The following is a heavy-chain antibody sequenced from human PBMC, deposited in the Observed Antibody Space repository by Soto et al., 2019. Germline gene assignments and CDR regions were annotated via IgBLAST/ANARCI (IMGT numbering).Heavy chain of an antibody. CDR3: ARGLATLPVFAFDI. CDR1: GFSLSTSGVG. J-gene: IGHJ3*02. D-gene: IGHD6-6*01. Sequence: QGTLKESGPTLVKPTQTLTLTCSFSGFSLSTSGVGVGWIRQSPGKAPEWLALIYWSGDEHYRPSLKSRLSIIKDTSKNHLVLIMSDMDPVDTATYYCARGLATLPVFAFDIWGQGTMVTVSS. CDR2: IYWSGDE. V-gene: IGHV2-5*01.